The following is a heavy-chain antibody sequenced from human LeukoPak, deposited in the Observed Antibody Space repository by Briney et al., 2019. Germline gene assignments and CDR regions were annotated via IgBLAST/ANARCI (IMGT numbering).Heavy chain of an antibody. CDR3: ARVLYYYDSSGPIFDY. D-gene: IGHD3-22*01. J-gene: IGHJ4*02. CDR1: GGSISSGSSY. CDR2: TYSSGRT. Sequence: SQTLSLTCTVSGGSISSGSSYWSWIRQPAGKGLEWIGHTYSSGRTNYNPSFKSRVTISVDASKNQFSLKLSSVTAADTAVYYCARVLYYYDSSGPIFDYWGQGTLVTVSS. V-gene: IGHV4-61*09.